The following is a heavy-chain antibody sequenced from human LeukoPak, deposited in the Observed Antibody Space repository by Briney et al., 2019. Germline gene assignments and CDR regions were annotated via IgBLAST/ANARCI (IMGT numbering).Heavy chain of an antibody. CDR1: GFTFSSYA. V-gene: IGHV3-23*01. Sequence: PGGSLRLSCAAPGFTFSSYAMSWVRQAPGRGLEWVSAISGSGGSTYYADSVKGRFTISRDNSKNTLYLQMNSLRAEDTAVYYCAKGLFPGYSYGFDYWGQGTLVTVSS. CDR2: ISGSGGST. D-gene: IGHD5-18*01. J-gene: IGHJ4*02. CDR3: AKGLFPGYSYGFDY.